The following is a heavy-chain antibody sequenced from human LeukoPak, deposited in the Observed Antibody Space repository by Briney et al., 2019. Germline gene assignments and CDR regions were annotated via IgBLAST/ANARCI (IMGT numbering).Heavy chain of an antibody. J-gene: IGHJ4*02. CDR3: ARVGRSSNYWGRFDY. CDR2: INPNSGGT. D-gene: IGHD4-11*01. CDR1: GYTFTGYY. Sequence: ASVKVSCKASGYTFTGYYMHWVRQAPGQGLEWMGWINPNSGGTNYAQKFQGWVTMTRDTSISTAYMELSRLRSDDTAVYYCARVGRSSNYWGRFDYWGQGTLVTVSS. V-gene: IGHV1-2*04.